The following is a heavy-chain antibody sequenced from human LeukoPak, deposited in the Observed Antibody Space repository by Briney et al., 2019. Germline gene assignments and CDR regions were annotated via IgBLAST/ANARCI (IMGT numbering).Heavy chain of an antibody. V-gene: IGHV1-69*04. Sequence: SVKVSCKASGGTFSSYAISWVRQAPGQGLEWMGRIIPILGIANYAQKFQSRVTITADKSTSTAYMELSSLRSEDTAVYYRAREAIAVAGRDYWGQGTLVTVSS. CDR2: IIPILGIA. CDR3: AREAIAVAGRDY. J-gene: IGHJ4*02. CDR1: GGTFSSYA. D-gene: IGHD6-19*01.